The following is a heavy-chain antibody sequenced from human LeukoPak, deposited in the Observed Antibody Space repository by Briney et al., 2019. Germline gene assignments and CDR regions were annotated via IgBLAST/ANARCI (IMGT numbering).Heavy chain of an antibody. CDR1: GYSFTSYW. Sequence: GESLKISCKASGYSFTSYWIGWVRQMPEKGLERMGIIYPGDSDTGYSPSFQGQVTISADKSISTAYLQWSSLKASDTAMYYYARERSSGYYTEDAFDIWGQGTMVTVSS. CDR3: ARERSSGYYTEDAFDI. D-gene: IGHD3-22*01. J-gene: IGHJ3*02. CDR2: IYPGDSDT. V-gene: IGHV5-51*01.